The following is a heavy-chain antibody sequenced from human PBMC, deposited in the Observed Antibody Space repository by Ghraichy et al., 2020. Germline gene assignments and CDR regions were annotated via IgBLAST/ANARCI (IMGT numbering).Heavy chain of an antibody. J-gene: IGHJ4*02. Sequence: GGSLRLSCAASGFTFSSYVMHWVRQAPGKGLEWVAVISYDGSNKYYADSVKGRFTISRDNSKNTLYLQMNSLRAEDTAVYYCRSGYSSGWGVDYWGQGTLVTVSS. V-gene: IGHV3-30*04. CDR1: GFTFSSYV. D-gene: IGHD6-19*01. CDR3: RSGYSSGWGVDY. CDR2: ISYDGSNK.